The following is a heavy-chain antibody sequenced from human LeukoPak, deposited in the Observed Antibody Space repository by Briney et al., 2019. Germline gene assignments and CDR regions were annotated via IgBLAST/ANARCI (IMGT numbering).Heavy chain of an antibody. V-gene: IGHV3-21*01. D-gene: IGHD3-3*01. CDR1: GFTFSSYS. Sequence: GGSLRLSCAVSGFTFSSYSMNWVRQAPGKGLEGVSSISSSSSYIYYADSVKGRFTISRDNAKNSLYLQMNSLRAEDTAVYYCARDSSNFWSGYPPDYWGQGTLVTVSS. CDR2: ISSSSSYI. J-gene: IGHJ4*02. CDR3: ARDSSNFWSGYPPDY.